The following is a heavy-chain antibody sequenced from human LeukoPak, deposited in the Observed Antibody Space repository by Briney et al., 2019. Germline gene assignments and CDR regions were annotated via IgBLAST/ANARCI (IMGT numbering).Heavy chain of an antibody. V-gene: IGHV1-2*02. J-gene: IGHJ3*02. Sequence: GASVKVSCKASGYTSTGYYMHWVRQAPGQGLEWMGWINPNSGGTNYAQKFQGRVTMTRDTSISTAYMELCRLRSDDTAVYYCARVRGRGPIDAFDIWGQGTMVTVSS. CDR3: ARVRGRGPIDAFDI. CDR1: GYTSTGYY. CDR2: INPNSGGT.